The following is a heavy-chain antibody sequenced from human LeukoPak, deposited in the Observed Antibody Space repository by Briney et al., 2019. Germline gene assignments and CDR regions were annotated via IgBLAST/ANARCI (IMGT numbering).Heavy chain of an antibody. V-gene: IGHV3-30*02. CDR3: ARETVRPGRLGAFDI. CDR2: IRYDGSNK. D-gene: IGHD3-10*01. Sequence: GGSLRLSCAASGFTFSSYGMHWVRQAPGKGLEWVAFIRYDGSNKYYADSVKGRFTISRDNSKNTLYLQMNSLRSDDTAVYYCARETVRPGRLGAFDIWGQGTMVTVSS. CDR1: GFTFSSYG. J-gene: IGHJ3*02.